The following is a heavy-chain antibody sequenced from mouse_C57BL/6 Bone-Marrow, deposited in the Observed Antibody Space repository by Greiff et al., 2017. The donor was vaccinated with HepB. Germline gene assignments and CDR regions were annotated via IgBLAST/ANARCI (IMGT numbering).Heavy chain of an antibody. D-gene: IGHD2-10*01. CDR2: ISSGGDYI. CDR3: TRSLLCAWFAY. CDR1: GFTFSSYA. V-gene: IGHV5-9-1*02. J-gene: IGHJ3*01. Sequence: EVNVVESGEGLVKPGGSLKLSCAASGFTFSSYAMSWVRQTPEKRLEWVAYISSGGDYIYYADTVKGRFTISRDNARNTLYLQMSSLKSEDTAMYYCTRSLLCAWFAYWGQGTLVTVSA.